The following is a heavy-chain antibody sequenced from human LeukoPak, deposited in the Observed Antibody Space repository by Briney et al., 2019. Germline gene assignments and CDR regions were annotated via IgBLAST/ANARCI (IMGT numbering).Heavy chain of an antibody. CDR1: GYTFTGYY. CDR2: INPNSGGT. D-gene: IGHD3-22*01. V-gene: IGHV1-2*02. J-gene: IGHJ4*02. CDR3: ARDPAIYYESDYYFDY. Sequence: ASVKVSCNASGYTFTGYYMHWVRQAPGQGLEWMGWINPNSGGTNYAQKFQGRVTMTRDTSISTAYMELSRLRFDDTAVYYCARDPAIYYESDYYFDYWGQGTLVTVSS.